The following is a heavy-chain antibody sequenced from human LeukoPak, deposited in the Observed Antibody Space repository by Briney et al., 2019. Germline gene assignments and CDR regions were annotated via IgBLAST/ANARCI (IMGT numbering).Heavy chain of an antibody. D-gene: IGHD3-3*01. CDR2: IYHSGST. Sequence: SETLSLTCAVSGGSISSNHWWTWVRPPPGKGVEWIGEIYHSGSTNQNPSLKSRVTISVDTSKNQFSLKLSSVTAADTAVYYCARARPDTYYDFWSGYRPTFDYWGQGTLVTVSS. V-gene: IGHV4-4*02. CDR1: GGSISSNHW. J-gene: IGHJ4*02. CDR3: ARARPDTYYDFWSGYRPTFDY.